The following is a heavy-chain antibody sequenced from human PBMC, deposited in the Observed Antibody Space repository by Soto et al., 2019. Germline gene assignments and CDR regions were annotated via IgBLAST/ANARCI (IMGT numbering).Heavy chain of an antibody. CDR3: ARVKVGSSSSVFDY. V-gene: IGHV1-2*02. CDR1: GYTFTGYY. Sequence: ASVKVSCKASGYTFTGYYMHWVRQAPGQGLEWMGWINPNSGGTNYAQKFQGRVTMTRDTSISTAYMELSRLRSDDTAVYYCARVKVGSSSSVFDYWGQGTLVTVSS. D-gene: IGHD6-6*01. J-gene: IGHJ4*02. CDR2: INPNSGGT.